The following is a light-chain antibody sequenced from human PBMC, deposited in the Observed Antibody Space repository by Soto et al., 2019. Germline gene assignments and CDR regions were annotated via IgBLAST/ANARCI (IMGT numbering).Light chain of an antibody. CDR3: QQYDNLPYT. V-gene: IGKV1-33*01. Sequence: DIQMTQSPSSLSASVGDRVTITCQASQDISNYLNWYQQKPGKAPKLLIYDASNLETGVQSRFSGSGSGTDFMFTISSLQPEDIATYYCQQYDNLPYTFGQGTKLEIK. J-gene: IGKJ2*01. CDR2: DAS. CDR1: QDISNY.